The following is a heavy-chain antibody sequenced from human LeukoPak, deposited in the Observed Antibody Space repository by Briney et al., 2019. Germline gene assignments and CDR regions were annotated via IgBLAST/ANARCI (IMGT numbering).Heavy chain of an antibody. CDR3: ARAPGDADY. V-gene: IGHV4-59*01. Sequence: SETLSLTCTVSGGSISSYYWSWIRQPPGKGLEWIGYIYYSGSTNYNPSLKSRVTISVDTSKNQFSLKLSSVTAADTAVYYCARAPGDADYWGQGTLVTVSS. CDR1: GGSISSYY. CDR2: IYYSGST. J-gene: IGHJ4*02. D-gene: IGHD1-26*01.